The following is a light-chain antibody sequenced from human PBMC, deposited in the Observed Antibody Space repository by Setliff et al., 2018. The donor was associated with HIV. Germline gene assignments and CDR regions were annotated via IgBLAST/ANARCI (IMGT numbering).Light chain of an antibody. CDR2: TAS. Sequence: IQLTQSPSFLSASVGDRVTITCRASQGIASYLVWYQQKPGKAPKLLIYTASTLQSGVPSRFSGSGSGTEFTLTISSLQPEDFATYYCQQLITYPYTFGQGTRLEIK. J-gene: IGKJ5*01. CDR3: QQLITYPYT. CDR1: QGIASY. V-gene: IGKV1-9*01.